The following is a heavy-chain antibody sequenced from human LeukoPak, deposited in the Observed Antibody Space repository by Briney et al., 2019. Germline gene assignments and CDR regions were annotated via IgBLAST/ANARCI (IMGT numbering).Heavy chain of an antibody. CDR2: ISSSGNT. D-gene: IGHD6-13*01. V-gene: IGHV3-23*01. CDR3: VKGRISEDGLDF. Sequence: GGSLRLSCAASGFTLSSYWMTWVRQTPGKGLDWVSSISSSGNTYYADSVKGRFTISGDNSKNMLYLQMNSLRAEDTAVYYCVKGRISEDGLDFWGQGTLVTVSS. CDR1: GFTLSSYW. J-gene: IGHJ4*02.